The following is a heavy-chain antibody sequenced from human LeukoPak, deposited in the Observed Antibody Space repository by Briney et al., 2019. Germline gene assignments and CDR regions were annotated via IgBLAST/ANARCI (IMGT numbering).Heavy chain of an antibody. D-gene: IGHD6-13*01. CDR1: GYTFTGYY. Sequence: ASVKLSCKASGYTFTGYYMHWVRQAPGQGLEWMGWINPNSGGTNYAQKFQGRVTMTRDTSISTPYMELSRLRSDDTVVYYCARDIAAAGTTVWFDHWGQGTLVTVSS. CDR2: INPNSGGT. CDR3: ARDIAAAGTTVWFDH. J-gene: IGHJ5*02. V-gene: IGHV1-2*02.